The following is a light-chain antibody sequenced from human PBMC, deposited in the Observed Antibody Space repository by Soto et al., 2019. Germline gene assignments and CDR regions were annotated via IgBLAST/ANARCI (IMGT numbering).Light chain of an antibody. CDR2: GAS. V-gene: IGKV3-20*01. Sequence: ETVMTQSPATLSVSPGERATLSCRASQSVYSSLAWYQQKPGQAPRLLIYGASNRATGIPDRFSGSGSGTDFTLIINRLEPEDVATYYCQQYGGSPRITFGQGTRLEIK. CDR1: QSVYSS. CDR3: QQYGGSPRIT. J-gene: IGKJ5*01.